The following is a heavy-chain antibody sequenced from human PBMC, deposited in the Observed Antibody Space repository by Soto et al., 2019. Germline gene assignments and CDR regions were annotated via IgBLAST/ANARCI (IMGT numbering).Heavy chain of an antibody. CDR2: IKQDGSEK. V-gene: IGHV3-7*01. D-gene: IGHD3-9*01. Sequence: GSLRLSCAASGFTFSSYWMSWVRQAPGKGLEWVANIKQDGSEKYYVDSVKGRFTISRDNAKNSLYLQMNSLRAEDTAVYYCAREDNVLRYFDWLLPAEYFQHWGQGTLVTVSS. J-gene: IGHJ1*01. CDR3: AREDNVLRYFDWLLPAEYFQH. CDR1: GFTFSSYW.